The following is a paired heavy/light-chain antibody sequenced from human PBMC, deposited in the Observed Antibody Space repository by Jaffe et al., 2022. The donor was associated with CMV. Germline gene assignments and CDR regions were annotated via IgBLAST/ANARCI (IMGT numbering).Light chain of an antibody. CDR3: HQYYSSPRT. CDR1: QSVLYNSLNKNY. Sequence: DIVVTQSPDSLAVSLGERATINCKSSQSVLYNSLNKNYLAWYQQKPGQPPKLLIYWASTRESGVPDRFSGSGSGTDFTLTINNLQAEDVAVYYCHQYYSSPRTFGGGTKVEIK. J-gene: IGKJ4*01. CDR2: WAS. V-gene: IGKV4-1*01.
Heavy chain of an antibody. Sequence: EVQLVESGGGLVKPGGSLTLSCAASGFTFTNAWMTWVRQAPGKGLEWVGRISSNADGGIKTNADGRTTEYATPVKGRFTISRDDSKNTLFLQMNSLETDDTGVYYCKTSLLWDRQLDYWGQGTLVTVSS. CDR3: KTSLLWDRQLDY. D-gene: IGHD1-26*01. CDR2: ISSNADGGIKTNADGRTT. J-gene: IGHJ4*01. V-gene: IGHV3-15*01. CDR1: GFTFTNAW.